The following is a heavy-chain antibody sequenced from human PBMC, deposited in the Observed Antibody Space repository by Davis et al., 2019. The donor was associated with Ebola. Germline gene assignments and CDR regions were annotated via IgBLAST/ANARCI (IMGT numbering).Heavy chain of an antibody. CDR2: INPNSGGT. J-gene: IGHJ6*02. Sequence: AASVKVSCKASGYTFTGYYMHWVRQAPGQGLEWMGWINPNSGGTNYAQKFQGWVTMTRDTSISTAYMELSRLRSDDTAVYYCARVPDYYYYGMDVWGQGTTVTVSS. V-gene: IGHV1-2*04. CDR1: GYTFTGYY. CDR3: ARVPDYYYYGMDV.